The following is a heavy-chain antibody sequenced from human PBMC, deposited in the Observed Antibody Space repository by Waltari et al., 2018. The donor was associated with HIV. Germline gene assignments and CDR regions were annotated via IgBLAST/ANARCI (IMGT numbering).Heavy chain of an antibody. CDR2: IYPDDTT. V-gene: IGHV3-53*01. Sequence: AESGGRLIQPGGSLGLSCPASNFSVAGKHVTWIRQAPGGSLEWVAVIYPDDTTHYADSVSGRFTVSRAKSRTTVLLLMNGLFVDDTATYFCATGVRYYGPWGQGTRVTVSS. CDR3: ATGVRYYGP. CDR1: NFSVAGKH. J-gene: IGHJ5*02. D-gene: IGHD3-10*01.